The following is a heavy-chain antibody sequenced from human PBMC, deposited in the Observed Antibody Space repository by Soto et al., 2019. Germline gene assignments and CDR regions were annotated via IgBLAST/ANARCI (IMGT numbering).Heavy chain of an antibody. CDR3: ARVMVGATTRAFDI. CDR2: ISSSSSYI. Sequence: NPGGSLRLSCAASGFTFSSYSMNWVRQAPGKGLEWVSSISSSSSYIYYTDSVKGRFTISRDNAKNSLYLQMNSLRAEDTAVYYCARVMVGATTRAFDIWGQGTMVTVSS. V-gene: IGHV3-21*01. D-gene: IGHD1-26*01. CDR1: GFTFSSYS. J-gene: IGHJ3*02.